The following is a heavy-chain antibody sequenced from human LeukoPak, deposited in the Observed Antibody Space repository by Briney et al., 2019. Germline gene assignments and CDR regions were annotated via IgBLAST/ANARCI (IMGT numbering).Heavy chain of an antibody. CDR1: GYSFTSYW. D-gene: IGHD6-13*01. CDR2: IYPGESDT. V-gene: IGHV5-51*01. CDR3: ARRMLIGRSSSPPDY. J-gene: IGHJ4*02. Sequence: GESLKISCKGSGYSFTSYWIGWVRQMPGKGLEWMGSIYPGESDTRYSPSFQGQVTISADKSISTAYLQWSSLKASDTAMYYCARRMLIGRSSSPPDYWGQGTLVTVSS.